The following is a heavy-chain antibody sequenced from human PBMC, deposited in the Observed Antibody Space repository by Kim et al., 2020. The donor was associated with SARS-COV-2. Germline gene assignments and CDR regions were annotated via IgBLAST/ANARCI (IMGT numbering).Heavy chain of an antibody. CDR3: TREYYDSRGYYYDRFFDY. J-gene: IGHJ4*01. D-gene: IGHD3-22*01. Sequence: GSLRLSCAASGFTFSNYWMHWVRQAPGKGLVWVSRINSDGSDASYADSVKGRFTISRDNAKNTLYLHMNSLRAEDTAVYYCTREYYDSRGYYYDRFFDY. CDR2: INSDGSDA. CDR1: GFTFSNYW. V-gene: IGHV3-74*01.